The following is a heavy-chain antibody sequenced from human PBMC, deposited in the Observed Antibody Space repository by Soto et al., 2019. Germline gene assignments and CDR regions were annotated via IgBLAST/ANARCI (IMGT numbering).Heavy chain of an antibody. V-gene: IGHV1-2*02. D-gene: IGHD2-21*01. CDR2: INPNTGDT. CDR1: GYTFTDYY. J-gene: IGHJ4*02. CDR3: ATLRMVRPKENY. Sequence: ASVKVSCKASGYTFTDYYLHWVRQAPGQGLESMGWINPNTGDTNYAQKFQGRVTMTRDTSISTAYLELGRLTSDDTAMYHCATLRMVRPKENYWGQGNLITVA.